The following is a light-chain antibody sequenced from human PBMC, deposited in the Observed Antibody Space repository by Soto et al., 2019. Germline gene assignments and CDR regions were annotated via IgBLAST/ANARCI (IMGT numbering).Light chain of an antibody. CDR3: HQYYSHPPLT. CDR2: WAS. V-gene: IGKV4-1*01. J-gene: IGKJ4*01. Sequence: DIVLTHSLGSLSLSPGERATLSGRAVQSVSNNYLAWYQQKPGQPPKLLVYWASTRESGVPDRFSGSGSATDFTLTISSLQAEDVAVYYCHQYYSHPPLTFGGGTKVDIK. CDR1: QSVSNNY.